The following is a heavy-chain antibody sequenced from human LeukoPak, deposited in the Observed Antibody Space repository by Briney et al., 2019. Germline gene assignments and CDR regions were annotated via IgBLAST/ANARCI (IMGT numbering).Heavy chain of an antibody. CDR3: ARGPPRGAAAGPDF. D-gene: IGHD6-13*01. CDR2: INPNSGGT. J-gene: IGHJ4*02. V-gene: IGHV1-2*02. CDR1: GYTFTDYY. Sequence: ASVKVSCKASGYTFTDYYMHWVRQAPGQGLEWMGWINPNSGGTNYAQKFLGRVTVTRDTSISTAFMDLSSLRSDDTAVFYCARGPPRGAAAGPDFWGQGTLVTVSS.